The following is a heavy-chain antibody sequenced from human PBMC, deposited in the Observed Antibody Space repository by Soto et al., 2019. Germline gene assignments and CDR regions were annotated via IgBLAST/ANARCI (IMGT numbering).Heavy chain of an antibody. CDR2: VYHSGRT. J-gene: IGHJ4*02. CDR1: GYSITTGYY. D-gene: IGHD3-22*01. Sequence: PSETLSLTCAVSGYSITTGYYWCFFRRPPGKGLECIGSVYHSGRTSYNPSLESRVTISVDTSKNQFSLRLSSVTAADTAVYYCARGVNYYDSSGFYPRDYWGQGILVTVSS. V-gene: IGHV4-38-2*01. CDR3: ARGVNYYDSSGFYPRDY.